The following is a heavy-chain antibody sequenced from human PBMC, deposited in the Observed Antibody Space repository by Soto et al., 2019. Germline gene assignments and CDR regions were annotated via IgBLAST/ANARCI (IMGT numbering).Heavy chain of an antibody. Sequence: ASVKVSCKASGGTFSSYAISWVRQAPGQGLEWMGGIIPIFGTANYAQKFQGRVTITADESTSTAYMELSSLRSEDTAVYYCARDRWSVPAANWGQYYFDYWGQGTLVTVSS. CDR1: GGTFSSYA. D-gene: IGHD2-2*01. J-gene: IGHJ4*02. CDR2: IIPIFGTA. CDR3: ARDRWSVPAANWGQYYFDY. V-gene: IGHV1-69*13.